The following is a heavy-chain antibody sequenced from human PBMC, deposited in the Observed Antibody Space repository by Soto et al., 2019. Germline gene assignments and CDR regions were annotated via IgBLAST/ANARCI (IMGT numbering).Heavy chain of an antibody. V-gene: IGHV4-31*03. CDR1: GGSISSGGYY. Sequence: QVQLQESGPGLVKPSQTLSLTCTVSGGSISSGGYYWSWIRQHPGKGLEWIGYIYYSGSTYYNPSPXSXXTISVDTSKNQFSLKRSSVTAADTAGYSCARSIDPWGQGTLVTVSS. CDR3: ARSIDP. CDR2: IYYSGST. J-gene: IGHJ5*02.